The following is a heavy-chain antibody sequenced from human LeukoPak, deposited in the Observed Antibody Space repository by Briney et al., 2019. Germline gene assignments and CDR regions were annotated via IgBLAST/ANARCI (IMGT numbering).Heavy chain of an antibody. D-gene: IGHD3-22*01. V-gene: IGHV4-39*01. J-gene: IGHJ3*02. CDR3: ARHPPYYDDSSGYYSGNAFDI. CDR2: IYYSEST. CDR1: VGSISSSSHY. Sequence: SETLSLTCTVSVGSISSSSHYWGWVRQPPGKGVDWMGRIYYSESTYYNPSLMSRVTISVDTSKNQFSLKLSSVTAADTAMYYCARHPPYYDDSSGYYSGNAFDIWGQGTMVTVSS.